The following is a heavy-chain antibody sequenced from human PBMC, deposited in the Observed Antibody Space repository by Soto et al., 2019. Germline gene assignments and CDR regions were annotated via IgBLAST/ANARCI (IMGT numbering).Heavy chain of an antibody. CDR2: IYYSGST. V-gene: IGHV4-61*05. CDR1: GGSISSSSYY. D-gene: IGHD6-19*01. CDR3: ARRGWNLDYNWFDP. Sequence: PSETLSLTCTVSGGSISSSSYYWGWIRQPPGKGLEWIGYIYYSGSTNYNPSLKSRVTISVDTSKNQFSLKLSSVTAADTAVYYCARRGWNLDYNWFDPWGQGTLVTVSS. J-gene: IGHJ5*02.